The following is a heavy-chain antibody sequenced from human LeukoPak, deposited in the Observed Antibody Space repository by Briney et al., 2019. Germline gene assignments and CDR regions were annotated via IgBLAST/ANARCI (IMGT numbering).Heavy chain of an antibody. Sequence: AASVKVSCKASGGTFSSYAISWVRQAPGQGLEWMGGIIPIFGTANYAQKFQGRVTITADESTSTAYMELSSLRSEDTAVYYCARDSVGYSGYDSLYYFDYWGQGTLVTVSS. V-gene: IGHV1-69*01. CDR2: IIPIFGTA. D-gene: IGHD5-12*01. CDR1: GGTFSSYA. CDR3: ARDSVGYSGYDSLYYFDY. J-gene: IGHJ4*02.